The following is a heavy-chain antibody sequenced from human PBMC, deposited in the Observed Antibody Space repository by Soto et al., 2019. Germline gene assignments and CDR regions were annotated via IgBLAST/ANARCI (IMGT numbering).Heavy chain of an antibody. CDR3: ARDTVAVAGTDY. V-gene: IGHV3-66*01. D-gene: IGHD6-19*01. J-gene: IGHJ4*02. CDR2: IYSAGST. CDR1: VTVSSNY. Sequence: EVQLVESGGGLVQPGGSLRLSCAASVTVSSNYMTWVRQAPGKGLEWVSVIYSAGSTYYADSVKGRFTISRDNSRNTLYRQMNGLRVEDTAVYYCARDTVAVAGTDYWGQGTLVTVSS.